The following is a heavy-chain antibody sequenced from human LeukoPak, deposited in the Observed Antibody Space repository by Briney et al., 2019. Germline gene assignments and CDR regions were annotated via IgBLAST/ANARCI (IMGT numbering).Heavy chain of an antibody. D-gene: IGHD4-23*01. CDR2: IYSGGST. V-gene: IGHV3-66*01. CDR3: ASTLVKVFDY. J-gene: IGHJ4*02. CDR1: GFTVSSNQ. Sequence: GGSLRLSCAVSGFTVSSNQMNWVRQAPGKGLEWVSTIYSGGSTYYADSVKGRFTISRDNSKNTLYLQMNSLRAEDTAVYYCASTLVKVFDYWGQGTLVTVSS.